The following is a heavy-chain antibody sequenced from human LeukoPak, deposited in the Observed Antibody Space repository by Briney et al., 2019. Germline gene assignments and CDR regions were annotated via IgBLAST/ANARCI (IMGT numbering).Heavy chain of an antibody. CDR1: GFTFSSYA. V-gene: IGHV3-30*04. CDR2: ISYDGTNK. D-gene: IGHD3-22*01. J-gene: IGHJ3*02. CDR3: ARSKYYDSRSWGFDI. Sequence: GGSLRLSFAASGFTFSSYAMHWVRQAPGKGLEWVTIISYDGTNKYYADSVKGRFTISRDNSKNTLFLQMNSLRAEDTAVYYCARSKYYDSRSWGFDIWGQGTMVTVSS.